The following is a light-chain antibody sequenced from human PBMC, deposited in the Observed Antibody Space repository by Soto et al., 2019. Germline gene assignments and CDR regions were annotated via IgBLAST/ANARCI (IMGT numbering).Light chain of an antibody. V-gene: IGKV4-1*01. CDR2: WAS. CDR3: QQYYRPWT. CDR1: QSVLYSSNNKNY. J-gene: IGKJ1*01. Sequence: DIVMTQSPDSLAVSLGERATINCKSSQSVLYSSNNKNYLAWYQQKPGQPPKLLIYWASTRESGVPDRFSGSGSATDFTITISSLQAEDVAVYYCQQYYRPWTFGQGTKVEIK.